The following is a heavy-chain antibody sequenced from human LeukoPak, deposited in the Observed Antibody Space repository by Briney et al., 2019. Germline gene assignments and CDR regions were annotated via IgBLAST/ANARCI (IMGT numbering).Heavy chain of an antibody. CDR3: ARARPSMWIDY. CDR1: GFTFSSYA. CDR2: ISYDGSDK. D-gene: IGHD5-12*01. Sequence: GGSLRLSCAASGFTFSSYAMYWVRQAPGKGLEWVAVISYDGSDKFYADSVKGRFTISRDSSKNTLYLQMNSLRPDDTAVYYCARARPSMWIDYWGQGNLVTVSS. J-gene: IGHJ4*02. V-gene: IGHV3-30*04.